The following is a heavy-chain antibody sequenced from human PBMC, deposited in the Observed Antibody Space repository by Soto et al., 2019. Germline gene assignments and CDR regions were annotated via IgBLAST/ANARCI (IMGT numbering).Heavy chain of an antibody. J-gene: IGHJ4*02. V-gene: IGHV1-3*01. CDR2: INAGNGNT. CDR1: GYTFTSYA. Sequence: GASVKVSCKASGYTFTSYAMHWVRQAPGQRLEWMGWINAGNGNTKYSQKFQGRVTITRDTSASTAYMELSSLRSEDTAVYYCARERALLLWFGEFDYWGQGTLVTVSS. CDR3: ARERALLLWFGEFDY. D-gene: IGHD3-10*01.